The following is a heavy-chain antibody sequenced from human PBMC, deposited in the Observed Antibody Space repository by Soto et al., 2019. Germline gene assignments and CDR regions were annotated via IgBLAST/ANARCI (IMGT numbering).Heavy chain of an antibody. J-gene: IGHJ6*02. CDR2: ISGSGGST. CDR3: AKPPADYGDYVDYYYGMDV. V-gene: IGHV3-23*01. CDR1: GFTFSSYA. Sequence: GGSLRLSCAASGFTFSSYAMSWVRQAPGKGLEWVSAISGSGGSTYYADSVKGRFTISRDNSKNTLYLQMNSLRAEDTAVNYCAKPPADYGDYVDYYYGMDVWGQGTTVTVSS. D-gene: IGHD4-17*01.